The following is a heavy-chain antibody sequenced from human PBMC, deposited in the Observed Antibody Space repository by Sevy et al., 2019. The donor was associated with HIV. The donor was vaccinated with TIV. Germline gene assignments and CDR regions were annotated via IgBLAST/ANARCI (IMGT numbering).Heavy chain of an antibody. V-gene: IGHV1-8*01. CDR3: ARQKGVSYGGEGFDY. CDR1: GYTFTSYD. CDR2: MNPNSGNT. Sequence: ASVKVSCKASGYTFTSYDINWVRQATGQGLEWMGWMNPNSGNTGYAQKFQGRVTMTRNTSISTAYMELSSLGSEDTAVYYCARQKGVSYGGEGFDYWGQGTLVTVSS. D-gene: IGHD5-18*01. J-gene: IGHJ4*02.